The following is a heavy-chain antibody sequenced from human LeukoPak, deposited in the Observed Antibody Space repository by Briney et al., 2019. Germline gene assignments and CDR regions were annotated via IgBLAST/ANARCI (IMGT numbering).Heavy chain of an antibody. D-gene: IGHD3-22*01. CDR2: IYYSGST. V-gene: IGHV4-39*01. Sequence: PSETLSLTCTVSGGSISSYYWGWIRQPPGKGLEWIGSIYYSGSTYYNPSLKSRVTISVDTSKNQFSLKLSSVTAADTAVYYCARPDYYDSSGFYAFDIWGQGTMVTVSS. CDR3: ARPDYYDSSGFYAFDI. J-gene: IGHJ3*02. CDR1: GGSISSYY.